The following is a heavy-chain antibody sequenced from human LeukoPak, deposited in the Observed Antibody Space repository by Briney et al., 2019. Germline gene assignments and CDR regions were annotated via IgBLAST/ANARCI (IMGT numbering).Heavy chain of an antibody. V-gene: IGHV5-51*01. CDR1: GYSFTNYW. D-gene: IGHD3-22*01. Sequence: GESLKISCKGSGYSFTNYWIGWVRQMPGKGLEWMGIIYPGDSDTKYSPSFQGQGTIPADKSISTAYLQWSSLKASDTAMYYCATLRSGYYYDYFDYWGQGTLVTVSS. CDR3: ATLRSGYYYDYFDY. J-gene: IGHJ4*02. CDR2: IYPGDSDT.